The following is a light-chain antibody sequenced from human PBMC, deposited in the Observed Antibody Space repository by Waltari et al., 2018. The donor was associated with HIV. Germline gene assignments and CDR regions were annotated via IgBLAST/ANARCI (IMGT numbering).Light chain of an antibody. CDR3: GTWDSSLSAGL. CDR2: DNN. CDR1: SSNIGNNF. V-gene: IGLV1-51*01. Sequence: QSVLTQPPSVSAAPGQKVTISCSGSSSNIGNNFVSWYQQLPGTAPKLLIYDNNKRPSGIPDRFSGSKSRTSATLGITGLQTGDEADYYCGTWDSSLSAGLFGGGTKLTFL. J-gene: IGLJ3*02.